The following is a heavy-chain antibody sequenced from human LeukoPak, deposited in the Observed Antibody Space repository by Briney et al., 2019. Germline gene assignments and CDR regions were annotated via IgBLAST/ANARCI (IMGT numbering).Heavy chain of an antibody. CDR2: ISSSSSYI. CDR1: GFTFSSYS. CDR3: ARGTRIVGADFDY. J-gene: IGHJ4*02. D-gene: IGHD1-26*01. Sequence: GGSLRLSCAASGFTFSSYSMNWVRQAPGKGLEWVSSISSSSSYIYCADSVKGRFTISRDNAKNSLYLQMNSLRAEDTAVYYCARGTRIVGADFDYWGQGTLVTVSS. V-gene: IGHV3-21*01.